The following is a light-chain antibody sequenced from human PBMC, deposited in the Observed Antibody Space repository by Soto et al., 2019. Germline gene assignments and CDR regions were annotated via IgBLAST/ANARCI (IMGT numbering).Light chain of an antibody. CDR2: GAS. J-gene: IGKJ1*01. CDR1: QRVSSNY. CDR3: QQYDTSPRT. Sequence: EIGLTQSPGTLSLSPGERATLSCRASQRVSSNYLAWYQQKRGQAPRLLIYGASSRATGIPTRFSGSGYGTDVTLTISRLEPEDFAVYYCQQYDTSPRTFGQGTKV. V-gene: IGKV3-20*01.